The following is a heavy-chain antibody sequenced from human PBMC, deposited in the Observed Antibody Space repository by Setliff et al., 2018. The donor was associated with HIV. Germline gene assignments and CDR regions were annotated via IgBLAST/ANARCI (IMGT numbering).Heavy chain of an antibody. D-gene: IGHD6-13*01. CDR1: GFTFNDAW. V-gene: IGHV3-15*01. J-gene: IGHJ4*02. CDR3: AQLAAADDS. Sequence: GGSLRLSCAASGFTFNDAWMNWVRQAPGKGLEWVGRIKSKTDGGTTDYATPVKGRFTISRDDSKTTVYLQMNSLRTEDTAVYYCAQLAAADDSWGQGTLVTVSS. CDR2: IKSKTDGGTT.